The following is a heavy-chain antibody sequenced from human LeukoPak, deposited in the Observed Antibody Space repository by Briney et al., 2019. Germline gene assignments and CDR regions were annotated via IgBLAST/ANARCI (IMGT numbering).Heavy chain of an antibody. J-gene: IGHJ3*02. D-gene: IGHD3-22*01. CDR2: IWYDGSNK. Sequence: GGSLRLSCAASGFTFSSYGMHWVRQAPGKGLEWVAVIWYDGSNKYYADSVKGRFTISRDHAKNSLYLQMDSLRAEDTAVYYCVRYVSSGRTYDIWGQGTMVTVSS. V-gene: IGHV3-33*08. CDR1: GFTFSSYG. CDR3: VRYVSSGRTYDI.